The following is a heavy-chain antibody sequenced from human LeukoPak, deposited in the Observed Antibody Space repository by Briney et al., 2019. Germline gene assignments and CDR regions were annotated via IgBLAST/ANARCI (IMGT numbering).Heavy chain of an antibody. D-gene: IGHD6-19*01. CDR2: IYHSGKS. CDR3: ARVGSGGAWFDF. Sequence: SETLSLTCSVSGYSISSGYYWDWIRQPPGKGLEWIASIYHSGKSYYNPSLESRVTISVDTSKNQISLKLRSVTAADTAVYFCARVGSGGAWFDFWGQGTLVTVSS. V-gene: IGHV4-38-2*02. CDR1: GYSISSGYY. J-gene: IGHJ4*02.